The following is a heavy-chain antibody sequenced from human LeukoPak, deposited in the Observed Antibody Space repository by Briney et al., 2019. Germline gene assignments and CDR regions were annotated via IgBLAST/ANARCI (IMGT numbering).Heavy chain of an antibody. CDR2: IYDRGPA. CDR1: GGAIASGGYS. Sequence: SQTLSLTCTVSGGAIASGGYSWNWIRQSPGEGLEWIGCIYDRGPAYYNPSLKSRVTISVDKSKNQFSLKLSSVTAADTAVYYCAKDEDLKMNRYGDPSVYWGQGTLVTVSS. D-gene: IGHD4-17*01. V-gene: IGHV4-30-2*06. CDR3: AKDEDLKMNRYGDPSVY. J-gene: IGHJ4*02.